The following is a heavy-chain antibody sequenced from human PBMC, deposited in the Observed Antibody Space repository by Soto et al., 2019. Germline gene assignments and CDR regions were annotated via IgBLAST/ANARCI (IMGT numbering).Heavy chain of an antibody. Sequence: SVKVSCKASGGTFSSYAISWVRQAPGQGLEWMGGIIPIFGTANYAQKFQGRVTITADESTSTAYMELSSLRSEDTAVYYCARDGISGYDRPYWGQGTLVTVSS. J-gene: IGHJ4*02. V-gene: IGHV1-69*13. D-gene: IGHD5-12*01. CDR3: ARDGISGYDRPY. CDR2: IIPIFGTA. CDR1: GGTFSSYA.